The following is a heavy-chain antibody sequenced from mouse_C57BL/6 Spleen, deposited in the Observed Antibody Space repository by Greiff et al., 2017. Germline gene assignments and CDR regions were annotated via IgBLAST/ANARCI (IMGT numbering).Heavy chain of an antibody. J-gene: IGHJ4*01. D-gene: IGHD2-4*01. CDR3: ARSNDYDEGYYAMDY. Sequence: QVQLQQSGPELVKPGASVKISCKASGYAFSSSWMNWVKQRPGKGLEWIGRIYPGDGDTNYNGKFKGKATLTADKSSSTAYMQLSSLTSEDSAVYFGARSNDYDEGYYAMDYWGQGTSVTVSS. CDR1: GYAFSSSW. CDR2: IYPGDGDT. V-gene: IGHV1-82*01.